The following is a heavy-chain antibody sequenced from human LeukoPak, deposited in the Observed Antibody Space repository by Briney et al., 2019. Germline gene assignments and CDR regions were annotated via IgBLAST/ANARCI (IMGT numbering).Heavy chain of an antibody. CDR2: MIPIFGTA. V-gene: IGHV1-69*13. D-gene: IGHD5-12*01. CDR1: GGTFTSYA. CDR3: ASLAGGVATMGWFDL. Sequence: ASVKVSCKAAGGTFTSYAISWVRQAPGQGLEWMGGMIPIFGTANYAQKFQGRVTITSDETKRTAYMEMSRLRSDDTAVYYCASLAGGVATMGWFDLWGQGTLVTVSS. J-gene: IGHJ5*02.